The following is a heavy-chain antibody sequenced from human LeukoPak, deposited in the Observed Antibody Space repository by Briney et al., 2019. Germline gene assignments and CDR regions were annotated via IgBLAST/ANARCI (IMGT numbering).Heavy chain of an antibody. Sequence: GGPLRLSCAASGFTFSSYGMHWVRQAPGKGLEWVAVISYDGSNKYYADSVKGRFTISRDNSKNTLYLQMNSLRAEDTAVYYCAKDLSVIVPAAQYSSTVDYWGQGTLVTVSS. D-gene: IGHD2-2*01. CDR3: AKDLSVIVPAAQYSSTVDY. CDR1: GFTFSSYG. J-gene: IGHJ4*02. CDR2: ISYDGSNK. V-gene: IGHV3-30*18.